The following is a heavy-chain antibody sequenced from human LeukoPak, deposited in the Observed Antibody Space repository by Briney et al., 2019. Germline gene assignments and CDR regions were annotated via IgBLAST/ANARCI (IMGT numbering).Heavy chain of an antibody. D-gene: IGHD3/OR15-3a*01. V-gene: IGHV4-59*01. CDR3: AREGGIFGPIDY. Sequence: SETLSLTCTVSGGSISSYYWSWIRQPPGKGLEWIGYIYYSGSTNYNPSLKSRVTISVDTSENQFSLKLSSVTAADTAVYYCAREGGIFGPIDYWGQGTLVTVSS. J-gene: IGHJ4*02. CDR2: IYYSGST. CDR1: GGSISSYY.